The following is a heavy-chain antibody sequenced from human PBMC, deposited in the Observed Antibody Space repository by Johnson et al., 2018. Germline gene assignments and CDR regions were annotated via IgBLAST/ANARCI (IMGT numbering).Heavy chain of an antibody. CDR3: ARSGYDYAFDI. Sequence: QVQLVQSGGGVVQPGRSLRLSCAASGFTLSSYVMHWVRQAPGKGLEWVAVISYDGTKKYYVDSVKSRFTISRDNYKTTLYLQMNSLIAEEPAVYSCARSGYDYAFDIWGQGTMVTVSS. D-gene: IGHD5-12*01. CDR2: ISYDGTKK. CDR1: GFTLSSYV. J-gene: IGHJ3*02. V-gene: IGHV3-30*03.